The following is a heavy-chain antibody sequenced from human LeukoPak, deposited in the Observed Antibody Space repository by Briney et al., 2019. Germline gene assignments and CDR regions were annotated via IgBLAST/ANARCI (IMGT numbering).Heavy chain of an antibody. CDR2: ISTSSSYI. CDR1: GFTFSSYS. CDR3: ARNRGDPSYFDY. J-gene: IGHJ4*02. Sequence: AGGSLRLSCAASGFTFSSYSMNWVRQAPGKGLEWVSSISTSSSYIYYADSVKGRFTISRNNPKNPLYLQMNSLRAEDTAVYYCARNRGDPSYFDYWGQGTLVTVSS. V-gene: IGHV3-21*01. D-gene: IGHD4-17*01.